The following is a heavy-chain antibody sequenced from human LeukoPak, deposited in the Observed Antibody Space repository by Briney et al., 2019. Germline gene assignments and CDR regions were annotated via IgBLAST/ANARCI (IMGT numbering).Heavy chain of an antibody. CDR2: IYSGGST. D-gene: IGHD6-19*01. Sequence: TGGSLRLSCAASGFTVSSNYMSWVRQAPGKVLEWVSVIYSGGSTYYADSVKGRFTISRDNSKNTLYLQMNSLRAEDTAVYYCARDRSSGWYYYYYYYYMDVWGKGTTVTVSS. CDR1: GFTVSSNY. V-gene: IGHV3-53*05. CDR3: ARDRSSGWYYYYYYYYMDV. J-gene: IGHJ6*03.